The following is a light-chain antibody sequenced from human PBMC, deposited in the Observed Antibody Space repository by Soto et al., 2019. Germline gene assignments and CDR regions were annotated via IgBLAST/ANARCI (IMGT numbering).Light chain of an antibody. Sequence: EIVLTQSPATLSLSPGERATLSCRASQSVSSYLAWYQQKPGQAPRLLIYDASNRATGIPARFSGSGSGTDFTLTISRLQPEDIAMYYCKQSSNWPPWTFGRGTRVEI. V-gene: IGKV3-11*01. J-gene: IGKJ1*01. CDR3: KQSSNWPPWT. CDR2: DAS. CDR1: QSVSSY.